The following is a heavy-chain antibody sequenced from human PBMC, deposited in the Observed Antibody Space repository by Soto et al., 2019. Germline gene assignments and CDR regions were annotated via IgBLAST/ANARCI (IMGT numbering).Heavy chain of an antibody. Sequence: PGGSLRLSCAASGFTFSSYWMHWVRQAPGKGLVWVSRINSDGSSTSYADSVKGRSTISRDNAKNTLYLQMNSLRAEDTAVYYCARALLQSGLSHRSPYYYYYYGMDVWGQGTTVTVSS. CDR1: GFTFSSYW. D-gene: IGHD4-4*01. CDR3: ARALLQSGLSHRSPYYYYYYGMDV. CDR2: INSDGSST. V-gene: IGHV3-74*01. J-gene: IGHJ6*02.